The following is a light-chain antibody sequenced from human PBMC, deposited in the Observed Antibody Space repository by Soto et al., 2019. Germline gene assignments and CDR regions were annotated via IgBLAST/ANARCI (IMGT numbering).Light chain of an antibody. J-gene: IGKJ1*01. CDR1: QTINSC. CDR3: QQYDSYSSGP. Sequence: DIQMTQSPSTLSASVGDRVTITCRASQTINSCLAWYQQKPGKAPKVLIFDASSLKTGVPSRFRGSGSGTEFTLTISNLKPADFATYYCQQYDSYSSGPFGQGTKVDIK. V-gene: IGKV1-5*01. CDR2: DAS.